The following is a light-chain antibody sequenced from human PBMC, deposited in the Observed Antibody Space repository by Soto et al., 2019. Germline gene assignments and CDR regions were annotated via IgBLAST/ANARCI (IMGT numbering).Light chain of an antibody. CDR2: GAS. CDR1: QSVSSY. J-gene: IGKJ4*01. CDR3: QLYGSSPLT. V-gene: IGKV3-20*01. Sequence: EILMTKTTATLSLSHGETSTLSCGASQSVSSYLAWYQQKPGQAPRLLIYGASSRATGIPDRFSGSGSGTDFTLTISRLEPEDFAVYYCQLYGSSPLTFGGGTMVDIK.